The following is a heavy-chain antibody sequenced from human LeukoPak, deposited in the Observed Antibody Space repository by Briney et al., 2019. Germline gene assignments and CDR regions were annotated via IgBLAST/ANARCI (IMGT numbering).Heavy chain of an antibody. Sequence: ASVKVSCKASGYTFTGYYMHWVRQAPGQGLEWLGWIHPNSGGTNYAQKFQGRVTMTRDTSISTAYMELRRLRSDDTAVYYCARGLITMVRGVIIGYWGQGTLVTVSS. V-gene: IGHV1-2*02. J-gene: IGHJ4*02. D-gene: IGHD3-10*01. CDR1: GYTFTGYY. CDR2: IHPNSGGT. CDR3: ARGLITMVRGVIIGY.